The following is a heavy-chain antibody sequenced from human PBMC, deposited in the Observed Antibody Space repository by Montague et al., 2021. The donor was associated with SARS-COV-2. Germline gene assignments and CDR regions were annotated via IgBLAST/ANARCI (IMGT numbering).Heavy chain of an antibody. Sequence: SETLSLTCTVSGGSISSSSCYWGWHRQPPGKGLEWIGSLYYTGXXXYXXXXKRRVTISVDTSKNQFSLKLSSATAADTAVYYCAGDSSSWYYWLDPWGQGTVVTVSS. D-gene: IGHD6-13*01. V-gene: IGHV4-39*01. CDR3: AGDSSSWYYWLDP. CDR1: GGSISSSSCY. CDR2: LYYTGXX. J-gene: IGHJ5*02.